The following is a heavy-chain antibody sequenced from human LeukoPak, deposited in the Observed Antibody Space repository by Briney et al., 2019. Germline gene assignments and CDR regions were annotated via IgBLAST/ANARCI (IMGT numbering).Heavy chain of an antibody. CDR2: ISSSSSYI. CDR1: GFTFSSYS. J-gene: IGHJ6*02. V-gene: IGHV3-21*01. D-gene: IGHD2-15*01. CDR3: ARDQGYCSGGSCYPGHYYGMDV. Sequence: GRSLRLSCAASGFTFSSYSMNWVRRAPGKGLEWVSSISSSSSYIYYADSVKGRFTISRDNAKNSLYLQMNSLRAEDTAVYYCARDQGYCSGGSCYPGHYYGMDVWGQGTTVTVSS.